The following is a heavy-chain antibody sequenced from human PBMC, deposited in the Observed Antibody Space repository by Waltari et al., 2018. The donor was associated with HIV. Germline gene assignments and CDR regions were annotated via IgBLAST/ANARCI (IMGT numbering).Heavy chain of an antibody. CDR2: IIPILGIA. D-gene: IGHD3-16*01. V-gene: IGHV1-69*04. J-gene: IGHJ4*02. CDR1: GGTFSSYA. Sequence: QVQLVQSGAEVKKPGSSVKVSCKASGGTFSSYAISWVRQAPGQGLEWMGRIIPILGIANYAEKFQCRVRITAGKATSTAYMEGSSLRAEDTAVYYCARDDRGGRWLHTREGALDYWGQGTLVTVSS. CDR3: ARDDRGGRWLHTREGALDY.